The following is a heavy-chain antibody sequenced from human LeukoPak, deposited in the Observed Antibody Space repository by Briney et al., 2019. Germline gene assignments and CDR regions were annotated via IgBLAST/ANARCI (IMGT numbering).Heavy chain of an antibody. CDR3: ARSNYLYYDSSGYLDAFDI. J-gene: IGHJ3*02. CDR1: GFTFSSYS. Sequence: PGGSLRLSCAASGFTFSSYSMNWVRQAPGKGLEWVSYISSSSSTIYYADSVKGRFTISRDNAKNSLYLQMNSLRAEDTAVYYCARSNYLYYDSSGYLDAFDIWGQGTMVTVSS. CDR2: ISSSSSTI. V-gene: IGHV3-48*01. D-gene: IGHD3-22*01.